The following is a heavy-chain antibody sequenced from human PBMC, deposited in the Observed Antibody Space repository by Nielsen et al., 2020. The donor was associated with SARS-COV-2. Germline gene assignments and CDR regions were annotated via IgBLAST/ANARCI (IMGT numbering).Heavy chain of an antibody. CDR2: ISWNSGSI. D-gene: IGHD1-26*01. J-gene: IGHJ4*02. V-gene: IGHV3-9*01. Sequence: SLKISYAASGFTFDDYAMHWVRQAPGKGLEWVSGISWNSGSIGYADSVKGRFTISRDNAKNSLYLQMNSLRAEDTALYYCAKGGGSYSGRDYWGQGTLVTVSS. CDR3: AKGGGSYSGRDY. CDR1: GFTFDDYA.